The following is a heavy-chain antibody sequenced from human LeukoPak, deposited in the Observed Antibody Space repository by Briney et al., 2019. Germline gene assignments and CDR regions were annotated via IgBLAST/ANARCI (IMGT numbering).Heavy chain of an antibody. D-gene: IGHD3-10*01. Sequence: GGSLRLSCAASGFTFSSYEMNWVRQAPGKGLEWVSAISGSGGSTYYADSVKGRFTISRDNSKNTLYLQMNSLRAEDTAVYYCAKGYYYGSGSPDPGYWGQGTLVTVSS. J-gene: IGHJ4*02. CDR2: ISGSGGST. CDR1: GFTFSSYE. CDR3: AKGYYYGSGSPDPGY. V-gene: IGHV3-23*01.